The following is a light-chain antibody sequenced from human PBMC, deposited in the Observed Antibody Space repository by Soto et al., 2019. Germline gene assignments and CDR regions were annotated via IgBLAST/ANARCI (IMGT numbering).Light chain of an antibody. J-gene: IGKJ1*01. V-gene: IGKV3-20*01. CDR1: QSVSSSY. Sequence: EIVLTQSPGTLSLSPGERGTLSCRASQSVSSSYLAWYQQKPGQAPRLLMYGTSTRATGTPDRFSGSGSGTDFTLTISGLEPEDVAVYYCQQYGSSPRTFGQGTKVEVK. CDR2: GTS. CDR3: QQYGSSPRT.